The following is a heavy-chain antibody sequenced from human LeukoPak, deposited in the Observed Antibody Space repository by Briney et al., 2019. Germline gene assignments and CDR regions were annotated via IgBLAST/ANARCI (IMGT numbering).Heavy chain of an antibody. V-gene: IGHV4-38-2*01. J-gene: IGHJ5*02. D-gene: IGHD3-9*01. CDR1: GYSISSGYY. CDR3: ARASQWAWNYDILTGYRGDWFDP. Sequence: SETLSLTCAVSGYSISSGYYWGWIRPPPGKGLEWIGSIYHSGSTYYNPSLKSRVTISVDTSKNQFSMKLSSVTAADTAVYYCARASQWAWNYDILTGYRGDWFDPWGQGTLVTVSS. CDR2: IYHSGST.